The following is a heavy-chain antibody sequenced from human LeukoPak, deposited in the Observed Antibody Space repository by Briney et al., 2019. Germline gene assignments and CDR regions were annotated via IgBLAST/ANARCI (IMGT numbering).Heavy chain of an antibody. J-gene: IGHJ6*03. CDR3: ARIGEDIVVVPAARNYYYYYYMDV. V-gene: IGHV4-59*01. Sequence: SETLSLTCTVSGGSINSYYWSWIRQPPGRGLECIGYIHYTGSTNYNPSLKSRVTISVDTSKSQFSLKLSSVTAADTAVYYCARIGEDIVVVPAARNYYYYYYMDVWGKGTTVTISS. CDR2: IHYTGST. D-gene: IGHD2-2*01. CDR1: GGSINSYY.